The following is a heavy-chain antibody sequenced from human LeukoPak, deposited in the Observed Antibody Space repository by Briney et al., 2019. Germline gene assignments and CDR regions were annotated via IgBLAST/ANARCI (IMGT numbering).Heavy chain of an antibody. J-gene: IGHJ6*03. CDR3: AKRANYGVDSYYMDV. CDR1: GFIFSSYG. D-gene: IGHD1-7*01. V-gene: IGHV3-23*01. Sequence: GGSLRLSCAASGFIFSSYGMSWVRQAPEKGLEWVSAISGSGGSTFYADSVKGWFTISRDNSKNTLYLQMNSLRAEDTAVYYCAKRANYGVDSYYMDVWGKGTTVTISS. CDR2: ISGSGGST.